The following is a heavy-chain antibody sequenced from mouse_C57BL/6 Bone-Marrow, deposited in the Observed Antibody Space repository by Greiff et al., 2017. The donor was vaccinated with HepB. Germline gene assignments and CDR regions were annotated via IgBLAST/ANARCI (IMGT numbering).Heavy chain of an antibody. CDR3: AREDYGGSDVWFAY. CDR2: INPNNGGT. J-gene: IGHJ3*01. CDR1: GYTFTDYN. Sequence: VQLKESGPELVKPGASVKIPCKASGYTFTDYNMDWVKQSHGKSLEWIGDINPNNGGTIYNQKFKGKATLTVDKSSSTAYMELRSLTSEDTAVYYCAREDYGGSDVWFAYWGQGTVVTVSA. D-gene: IGHD1-1*01. V-gene: IGHV1-18*01.